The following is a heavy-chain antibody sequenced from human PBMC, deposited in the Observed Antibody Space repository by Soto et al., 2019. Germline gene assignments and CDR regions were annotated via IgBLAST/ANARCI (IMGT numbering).Heavy chain of an antibody. D-gene: IGHD2-2*01. V-gene: IGHV3-33*01. J-gene: IGHJ4*02. CDR2: IWHDATNK. Sequence: GGSLRLSCAASGFTFKDYMMHWVRQAPGKGLEWLAVIWHDATNKYSADSVRGRFTISRDNSKNTLYLQLNSLRAEDTAVYYCARDWHPHQSTTSCLDYWGQGTLVTVSS. CDR1: GFTFKDYM. CDR3: ARDWHPHQSTTSCLDY.